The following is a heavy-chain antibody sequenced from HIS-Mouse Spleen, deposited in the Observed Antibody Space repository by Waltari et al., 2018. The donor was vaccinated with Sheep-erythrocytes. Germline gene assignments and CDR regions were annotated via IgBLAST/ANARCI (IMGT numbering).Heavy chain of an antibody. Sequence: QLQLQESGPGLVKPSETLSLTCTVSGGSISSSSYYWGWIRQPPVKGLEWIGSIYYSGSTYYNPSLKSRVTISVDTSKNQFSLKLSSVTAADTAVYYCARHKDTAMVHFDYWCQGTLVTVSS. CDR1: GGSISSSSYY. V-gene: IGHV4-39*01. J-gene: IGHJ4*02. CDR2: IYYSGST. D-gene: IGHD5-18*01. CDR3: ARHKDTAMVHFDY.